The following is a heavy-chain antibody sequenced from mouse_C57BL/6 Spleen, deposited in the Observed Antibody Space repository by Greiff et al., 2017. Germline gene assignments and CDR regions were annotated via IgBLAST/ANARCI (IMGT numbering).Heavy chain of an antibody. CDR2: INPNYGTT. CDR1: GYSFNDYN. J-gene: IGHJ2*01. D-gene: IGHD1-1*01. Sequence: QLQESGPELVKPGASVKISCKASGYSFNDYNMNWVKQSNGKSLEWIGVINPNYGTTSYNQKFKGKATLTVDQSSSTAYMQLNSLTSEDSAVXYCARGGAITTVVATDYWGQGTTLTVSS. CDR3: ARGGAITTVVATDY. V-gene: IGHV1-39*01.